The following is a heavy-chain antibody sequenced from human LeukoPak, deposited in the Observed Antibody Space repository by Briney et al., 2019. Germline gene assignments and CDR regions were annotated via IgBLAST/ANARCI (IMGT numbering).Heavy chain of an antibody. Sequence: SETVSLTCTVSGGSIPSYYWSWIRQPPGKGLEWIGYIYYSGTTNYNPSLKSRVTISVDTSKNQFSLKLSSVTAADTAVYYCARWGYSSGWYYFDYWGQGTQV. CDR3: ARWGYSSGWYYFDY. V-gene: IGHV4-59*01. CDR1: GGSIPSYY. CDR2: IYYSGTT. J-gene: IGHJ4*02. D-gene: IGHD6-19*01.